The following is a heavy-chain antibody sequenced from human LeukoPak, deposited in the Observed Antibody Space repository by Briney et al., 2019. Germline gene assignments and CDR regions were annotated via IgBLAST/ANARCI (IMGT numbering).Heavy chain of an antibody. CDR2: IYTSGST. J-gene: IGHJ5*02. CDR1: GGSISSYY. Sequence: SETLSLTCTVSGGSISSYYWSWIRQPAGKGLEWIGRIYTSGSTNYNPSLKSRVTISVDTSKNQFSLKLSSVTAADTAVYYCARDDHFGSGWYVGWFDPWGQGTLVTVSS. D-gene: IGHD6-19*01. CDR3: ARDDHFGSGWYVGWFDP. V-gene: IGHV4-4*07.